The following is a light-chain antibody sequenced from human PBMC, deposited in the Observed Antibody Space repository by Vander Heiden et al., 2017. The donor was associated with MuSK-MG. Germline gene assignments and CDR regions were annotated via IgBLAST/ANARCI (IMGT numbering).Light chain of an antibody. J-gene: IGKJ1*01. CDR1: QSISSY. V-gene: IGKV1-39*01. CDR3: QQSCSSPWT. Sequence: QMTHSPTSLSPSVGDRVTIPCRASQSISSYLDWYQQKPGKAPRLLIYAASSMHSGIPARFSGSGSGTDFTLTISSLEPEDFAAYYCQQSCSSPWTFGHGTKVEIK. CDR2: AAS.